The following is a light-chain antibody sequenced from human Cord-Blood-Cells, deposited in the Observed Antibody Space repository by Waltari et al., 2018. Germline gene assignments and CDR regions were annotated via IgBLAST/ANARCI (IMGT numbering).Light chain of an antibody. V-gene: IGKV1-9*01. CDR3: QQLNSYVT. CDR1: QGISSY. Sequence: DIQLTQSPSFLSASVGDRVTITCRASQGISSYLAWYQQKPGKAPKLLFYAASTLQSGVPSRFSGSGSGTEFTLTLSRLQPEEFATYYCQQLNSYVTFGPGTKVDIK. CDR2: AAS. J-gene: IGKJ3*01.